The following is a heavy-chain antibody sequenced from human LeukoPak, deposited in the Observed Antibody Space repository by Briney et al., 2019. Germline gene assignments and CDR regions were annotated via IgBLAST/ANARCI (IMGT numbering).Heavy chain of an antibody. CDR3: AKDRAVLNVDTAMGW. D-gene: IGHD5-18*01. J-gene: IGHJ3*01. Sequence: PGGSLRLSCAASGFTFSSYAMHWVRQAPGKGLEWVAVISYDGSNKYYADSVKGRFTISRDNSKNTLYLQMNSLRAEDTAVYYCAKDRAVLNVDTAMGWWGQGTMVTVSS. CDR2: ISYDGSNK. CDR1: GFTFSSYA. V-gene: IGHV3-30-3*01.